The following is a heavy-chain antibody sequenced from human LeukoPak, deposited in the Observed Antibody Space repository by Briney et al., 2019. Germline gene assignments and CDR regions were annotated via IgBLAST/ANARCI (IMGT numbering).Heavy chain of an antibody. V-gene: IGHV3-7*01. CDR1: GFTFSSFW. CDR3: ARISSISYYFHY. Sequence: GGSLRLSCAASGFTFSSFWMTWVRQAPGKGLEWVANIKLDGSEKYYVDSVEGRFTVSRDNAKNSLYLQMNSLRAEDTAVYYCARISSISYYFHYWGLGTLVTVSS. J-gene: IGHJ4*02. CDR2: IKLDGSEK.